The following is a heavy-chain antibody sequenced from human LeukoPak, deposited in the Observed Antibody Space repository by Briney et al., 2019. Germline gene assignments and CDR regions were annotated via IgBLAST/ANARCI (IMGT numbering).Heavy chain of an antibody. V-gene: IGHV3-23*01. CDR1: GFTFTSYA. J-gene: IGHJ4*02. CDR2: ICGSGSCT. Sequence: GGSLRLSCAASGFTFTSYAMSWVRQAPGKGLEWVSAICGSGSCTYYTDSVKGRFTISRDNSKNTLYLQMNSLRDEDTALYYCAKEARQWLSPPDYWGQGTLVTVSS. CDR3: AKEARQWLSPPDY. D-gene: IGHD6-19*01.